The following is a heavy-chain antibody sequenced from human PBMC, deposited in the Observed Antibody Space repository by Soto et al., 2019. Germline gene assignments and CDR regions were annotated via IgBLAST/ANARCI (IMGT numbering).Heavy chain of an antibody. J-gene: IGHJ3*02. D-gene: IGHD6-6*01. CDR3: ARDQEKQLLRDDAFHX. V-gene: IGHV4-38-2*02. CDR2: IYHSGST. CDR1: GYSISSVYY. Sequence: SETLSLTCAVSGYSISSVYYWGRIRQPPGKGLEWIWSIYHSGSTYYNPSLKSRVTISVDTSKNQFSLKLSSVTAADTAVYYCARDQEKQLLRDDAFHXWGQGTMVTVS.